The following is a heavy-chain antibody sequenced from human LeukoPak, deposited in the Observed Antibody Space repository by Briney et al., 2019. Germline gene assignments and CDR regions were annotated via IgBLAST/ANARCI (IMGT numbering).Heavy chain of an antibody. CDR2: IYYSGST. Sequence: SETLSLTCTVSGDSISSSTYYWGWIRQPPGKGLEWIGSIYYSGSTYYNPSLKSRVTISVDTSKNQFSLKLRSVSDADTAVYYCARQGDFGSGYPSDYWGQGTLVTVSS. CDR1: GDSISSSTYY. CDR3: ARQGDFGSGYPSDY. J-gene: IGHJ4*02. V-gene: IGHV4-39*01. D-gene: IGHD3-3*01.